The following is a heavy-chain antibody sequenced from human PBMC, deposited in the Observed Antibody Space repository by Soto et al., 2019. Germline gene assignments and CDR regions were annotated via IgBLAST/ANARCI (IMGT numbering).Heavy chain of an antibody. Sequence: SETLSLTCTVSGGSISSSSYYWGWIRQPPGKGLEWIGSIYYSGSTYYNPSLKSRVTISVDTSKNQFSLKLSSVTAADTAVYYCARGLDYYGSGSSMRSDRKPQNWFDPWGQGTLVTVSS. CDR1: GGSISSSSYY. CDR3: ARGLDYYGSGSSMRSDRKPQNWFDP. D-gene: IGHD3-10*01. CDR2: IYYSGST. J-gene: IGHJ5*02. V-gene: IGHV4-39*01.